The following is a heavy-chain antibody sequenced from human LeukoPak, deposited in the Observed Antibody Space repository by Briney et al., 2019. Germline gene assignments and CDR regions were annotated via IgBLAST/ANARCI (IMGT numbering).Heavy chain of an antibody. J-gene: IGHJ4*02. Sequence: PGGSLRLSCTASGFTFGDYAMSWVRQAPGKGLEWVGFIRSEAYGGTTEYAASVKGRFTISRDDSKSIAYLQMNSLKTEDTAVYYCTRAGRDGYNPADYWGQGTLVTVSS. CDR2: IRSEAYGGTT. CDR1: GFTFGDYA. V-gene: IGHV3-49*04. CDR3: TRAGRDGYNPADY. D-gene: IGHD5-24*01.